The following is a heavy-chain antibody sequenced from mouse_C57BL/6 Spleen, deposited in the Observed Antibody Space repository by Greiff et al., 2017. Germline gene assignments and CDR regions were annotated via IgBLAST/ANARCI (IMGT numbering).Heavy chain of an antibody. D-gene: IGHD3-1*01. V-gene: IGHV1-69*01. CDR3: ATGTGNYYAMDY. CDR2: IDPSDSYT. CDR1: GYTFTSYW. J-gene: IGHJ4*01. Sequence: QVQLQQSGAELVMPGASVKLSCKASGYTFTSYWMHWVKQRPGQGLEWIGEIDPSDSYTNYNQKFKGKSTLTVDKSSSTAYMQLSSLTSEDAAVYYCATGTGNYYAMDYWGQGTSVTVSS.